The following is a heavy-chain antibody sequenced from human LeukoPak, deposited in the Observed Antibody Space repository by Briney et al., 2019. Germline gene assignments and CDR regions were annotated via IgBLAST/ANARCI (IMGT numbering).Heavy chain of an antibody. CDR2: IRNKLNSYAT. D-gene: IGHD6-19*01. CDR3: ARPRRVADIQYYFDS. CDR1: GFTFSDHY. J-gene: IGHJ4*02. Sequence: GGSLRLSCAASGFTFSDHYMDWVRQAPGKGLEWVGRIRNKLNSYATDYAASVKGRFTISRDDSSLYLQMNSLETEDTAVYFCARPRRVADIQYYFDSWGQGTLVTVSS. V-gene: IGHV3-72*01.